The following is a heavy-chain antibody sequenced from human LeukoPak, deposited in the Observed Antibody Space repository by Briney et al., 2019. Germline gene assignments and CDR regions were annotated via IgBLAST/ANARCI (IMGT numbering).Heavy chain of an antibody. CDR3: ARDLYPGTMIENI. CDR1: GFTFSNAW. CDR2: TRNKANSYTT. D-gene: IGHD3-22*01. J-gene: IGHJ3*02. Sequence: PGGSLRLSCAVSGFTFSNAWMSWVRQAPGKGLEWVGRTRNKANSYTTEYAPSVKGRFTISRDDSKNSLYLQMNSLKTEDTAVYYCARDLYPGTMIENIWGQGTMVTVSS. V-gene: IGHV3-72*01.